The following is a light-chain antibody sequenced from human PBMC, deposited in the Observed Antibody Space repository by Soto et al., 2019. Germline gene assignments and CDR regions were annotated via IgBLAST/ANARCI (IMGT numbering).Light chain of an antibody. CDR3: QKYNSAPFT. V-gene: IGKV1-27*01. Sequence: DIQITQSPSSLSASVGDRVTITCRASQGISNYLAWYQQKPGKVPKLLMYAASTLQVGVPSRFSGSGSGTDFTLTISSLQPEDVAIYYCQKYNSAPFTFGQGTRLEIK. J-gene: IGKJ5*01. CDR1: QGISNY. CDR2: AAS.